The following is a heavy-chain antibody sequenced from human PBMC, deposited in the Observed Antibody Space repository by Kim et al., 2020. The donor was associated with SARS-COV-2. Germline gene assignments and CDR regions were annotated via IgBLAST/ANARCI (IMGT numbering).Heavy chain of an antibody. V-gene: IGHV4-39*01. Sequence: TPSHKGRVTISVDTPKNQVSLKLSSVTAADTAVYSCARTGGGATDAFDLWGQGTMVTVSS. J-gene: IGHJ3*01. D-gene: IGHD1-26*01. CDR3: ARTGGGATDAFDL.